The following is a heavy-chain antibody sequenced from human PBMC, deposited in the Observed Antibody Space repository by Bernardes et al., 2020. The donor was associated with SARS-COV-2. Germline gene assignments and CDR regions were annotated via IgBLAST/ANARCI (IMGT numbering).Heavy chain of an antibody. CDR2: INSDEGGA. D-gene: IGHD5-12*01. CDR3: VRGPSGGYGRFEY. J-gene: IGHJ4*02. Sequence: GGSLRLSCAASGFTFSTYWMHWVRQAPGKGLVLVSRINSDEGGASYADSVRGRFTISRDNAKNTLYLQMNSLRADDTAVYYCVRGPSGGYGRFEYWGQGSLVTVSS. CDR1: GFTFSTYW. V-gene: IGHV3-74*03.